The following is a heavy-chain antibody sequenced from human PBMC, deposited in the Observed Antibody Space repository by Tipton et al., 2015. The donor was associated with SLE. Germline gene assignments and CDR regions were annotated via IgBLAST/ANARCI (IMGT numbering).Heavy chain of an antibody. CDR2: ISAYIDNT. D-gene: IGHD4-17*01. Sequence: QVQLVQSGAEVKKPGASVRVSCKASGYSFSTYGISWVRQAPGQGLEWMGWISAYIDNTNYAQKFQDRVTMTTDKSTSTAYMELRSLISDDTAVYYCVRAPGYGDYLRYYYYGLDVWGQGTTVTVSS. CDR3: VRAPGYGDYLRYYYYGLDV. V-gene: IGHV1-18*01. CDR1: GYSFSTYG. J-gene: IGHJ6*02.